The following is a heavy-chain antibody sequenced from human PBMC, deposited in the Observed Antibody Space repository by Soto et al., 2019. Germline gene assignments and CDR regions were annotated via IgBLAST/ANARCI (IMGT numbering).Heavy chain of an antibody. CDR3: ARISSYYYFDY. V-gene: IGHV2-70*11. D-gene: IGHD3-10*01. J-gene: IGHJ4*02. CDR1: GFSLSTSRMS. CDR2: IDWDNDK. Sequence: GSGPTLVNPTQTLTLTCTFSGFSLSTSRMSVNWIRQPPGKALEWLARIDWDNDKYYNTSLKTRLTISKDTSKNQVVLTMINMDPVDTATYYCARISSYYYFDYWGQGTLVTVSS.